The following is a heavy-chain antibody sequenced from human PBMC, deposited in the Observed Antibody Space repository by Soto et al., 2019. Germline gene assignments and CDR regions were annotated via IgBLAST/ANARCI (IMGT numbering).Heavy chain of an antibody. D-gene: IGHD3-16*01. Sequence: ASVKVSCKVSGYTLTELAMHWVRQAPGKGLEWMGGFDPEDGETIYAQKFQGRVTMTEDTSTETAYMELSSLRSEDTAVYYCATWVGAPTLSDAWGQGTLVTVSS. CDR2: FDPEDGET. V-gene: IGHV1-24*01. CDR1: GYTLTELA. CDR3: ATWVGAPTLSDA. J-gene: IGHJ5*02.